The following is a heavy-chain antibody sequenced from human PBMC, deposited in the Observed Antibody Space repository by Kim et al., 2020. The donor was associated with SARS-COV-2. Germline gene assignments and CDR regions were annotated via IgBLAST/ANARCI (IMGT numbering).Heavy chain of an antibody. J-gene: IGHJ4*02. CDR2: IIGSGTTT. CDR3: ARGPKYSPFDY. V-gene: IGHV3-48*03. Sequence: GGSLRLSCAASGFTFSSYEMNWVRQAPGKGLEWISYIIGSGTTTYYADSVRGRFTISRDNDKNSLYLQMNSLRAEDTAVYYCARGPKYSPFDYWGQGTLV. D-gene: IGHD5-18*01. CDR1: GFTFSSYE.